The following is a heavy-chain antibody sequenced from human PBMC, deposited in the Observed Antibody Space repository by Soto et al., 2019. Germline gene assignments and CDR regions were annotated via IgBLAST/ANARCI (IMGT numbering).Heavy chain of an antibody. J-gene: IGHJ4*02. Sequence: QVQLMQSGAEVKKPGASVKVSCKASGYTFTNYRISWVRQAPGQGLEWMGYNRNYAQKLQGRVTMTTDTATSTAYMELRSLRSDDTAVYYCARDRLPLGELSPGEYWGQGTVVTVSS. CDR3: ARDRLPLGELSPGEY. V-gene: IGHV1-18*01. D-gene: IGHD3-16*02. CDR1: GYTFTNYR. CDR2: NR.